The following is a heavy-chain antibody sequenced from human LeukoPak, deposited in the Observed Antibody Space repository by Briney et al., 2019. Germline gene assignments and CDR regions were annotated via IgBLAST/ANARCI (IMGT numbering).Heavy chain of an antibody. J-gene: IGHJ4*02. Sequence: PGGSLRLSCAASAFTFSDYSMNWVHQAPGKGLEWVSYISGRSSTIYYADSVKGRFTISRDNAKSSMYLQMNSLRAEDTAVYYCARDRLKSGSYYFDYWGQGTLVTVSS. CDR2: ISGRSSTI. CDR1: AFTFSDYS. CDR3: ARDRLKSGSYYFDY. V-gene: IGHV3-48*01. D-gene: IGHD1-26*01.